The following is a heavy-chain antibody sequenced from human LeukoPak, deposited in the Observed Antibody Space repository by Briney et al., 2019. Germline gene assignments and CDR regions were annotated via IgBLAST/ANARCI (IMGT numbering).Heavy chain of an antibody. CDR2: IYYSGST. D-gene: IGHD6-13*01. J-gene: IGHJ3*02. Sequence: SETLSLTCTVSGGSISSYYWSWIRQPPGKGLEWIGYIYYSGSTNYNPSLKSRVTISVDTSKNQFSLKLSSVTAADTAVYYCAGDRGSSSYDAFDIWGQGTMVTVSS. V-gene: IGHV4-59*01. CDR3: AGDRGSSSYDAFDI. CDR1: GGSISSYY.